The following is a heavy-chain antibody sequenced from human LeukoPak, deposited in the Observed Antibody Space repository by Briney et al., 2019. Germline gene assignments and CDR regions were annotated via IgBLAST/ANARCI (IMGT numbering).Heavy chain of an antibody. CDR1: GGSISSGGYY. J-gene: IGHJ6*02. V-gene: IGHV4-31*03. CDR2: VYYSGST. D-gene: IGHD2-15*01. Sequence: SETLSLTCTVSGGSISSGGYYWSWIRQHPGKGLEWIGYVYYSGSTYYNPSLKSRVTISVDTSKNQFSLKLSSVTAADTAVYYCARGIGGSRAVHYYYGMDVWGQGTTVTVSS. CDR3: ARGIGGSRAVHYYYGMDV.